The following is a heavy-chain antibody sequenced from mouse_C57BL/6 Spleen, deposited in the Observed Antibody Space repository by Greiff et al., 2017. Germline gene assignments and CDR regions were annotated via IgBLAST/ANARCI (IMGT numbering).Heavy chain of an antibody. J-gene: IGHJ3*01. CDR3: ARDYYDKAWFAY. D-gene: IGHD2-4*01. V-gene: IGHV1-82*01. Sequence: QVQLQQSGPELVKPGASVKISCKASGYAFSSSWMNWVKQRPGKGLEWIGRIYPGDGDTNYNGKFKGKATLTADKSSSTAYMQLSSLTSEDSAVYFCARDYYDKAWFAYWGQGTLGTVSA. CDR1: GYAFSSSW. CDR2: IYPGDGDT.